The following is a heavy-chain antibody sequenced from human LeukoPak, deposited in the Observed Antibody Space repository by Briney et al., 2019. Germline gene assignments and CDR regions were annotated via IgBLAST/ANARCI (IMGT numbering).Heavy chain of an antibody. J-gene: IGHJ4*03. CDR1: GGSISSGGYY. Sequence: ASQTLSLTCTVSGGSISSGGYYWSWIRQHPGKGLEWIGYIYYSGSTHYNPSLHGRVTISIDTFGNQFSLSLSSVTAADTAVYYCARGRYYGDYIDNWGQGTLVTVSS. CDR2: IYYSGST. V-gene: IGHV4-30-4*08. CDR3: ARGRYYGDYIDN. D-gene: IGHD4-17*01.